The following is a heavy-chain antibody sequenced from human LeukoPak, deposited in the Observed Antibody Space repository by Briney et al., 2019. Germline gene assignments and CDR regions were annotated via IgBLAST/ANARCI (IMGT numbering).Heavy chain of an antibody. CDR3: AREQGYSNAFDI. V-gene: IGHV3-43*02. CDR1: GFTFDDYA. J-gene: IGHJ3*02. D-gene: IGHD5-18*01. CDR2: ISGDGGST. Sequence: GGSLRLSCAASGFTFDDYAMHWVRQAPGKGLEWVSLISGDGGSTYYADSVKGRFTISRDNAKNSLYLQMSSLRAEDTAIYYCAREQGYSNAFDIWGQGTMVTVSS.